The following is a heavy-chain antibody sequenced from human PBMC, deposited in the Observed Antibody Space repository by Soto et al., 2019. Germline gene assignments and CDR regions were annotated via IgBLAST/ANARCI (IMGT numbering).Heavy chain of an antibody. CDR3: ARGFRVAAAASGY. D-gene: IGHD6-13*01. CDR1: GGSFSGYY. J-gene: IGHJ4*02. V-gene: IGHV4-34*01. Sequence: PSETLSLTCAVYGGSFSGYYWSWIRQPPGKGLEWIGEINHSGSTNYNPSLKSRVTISVDTSKNQFSLKLSSVTAADTAVYYCARGFRVAAAASGYWGQGTLVTVSS. CDR2: INHSGST.